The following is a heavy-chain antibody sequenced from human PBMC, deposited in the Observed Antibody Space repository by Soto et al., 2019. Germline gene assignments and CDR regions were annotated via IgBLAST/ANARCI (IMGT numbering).Heavy chain of an antibody. Sequence: EVQLVESGGGLVQPGGSLRLSCAASGFTFSSYDMHWVRQATGNGLEWVSAIGTAGDTYYPGSVKGRFTISRENAKNSLYLQMNSLRAEDTTVYYCARDRDYYGMDVWGQGTTVTVSS. CDR1: GFTFSSYD. CDR2: IGTAGDT. CDR3: ARDRDYYGMDV. J-gene: IGHJ6*02. V-gene: IGHV3-13*01. D-gene: IGHD3-10*01.